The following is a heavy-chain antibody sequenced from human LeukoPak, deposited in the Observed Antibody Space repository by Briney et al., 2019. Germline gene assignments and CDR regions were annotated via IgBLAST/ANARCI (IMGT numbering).Heavy chain of an antibody. CDR3: PRVKFRETALGFDI. Sequence: GGSLRLSCAASGFTFSNYSMNWVRQAPGKGLEWVSSISSSSSYIYYADSVKGRFTISRDNAKNSLYLQMNSLRSEDTAVYYCPRVKFRETALGFDIWGQGRMVTVSS. CDR1: GFTFSNYS. CDR2: ISSSSSYI. D-gene: IGHD3-10*01. J-gene: IGHJ3*02. V-gene: IGHV3-21*01.